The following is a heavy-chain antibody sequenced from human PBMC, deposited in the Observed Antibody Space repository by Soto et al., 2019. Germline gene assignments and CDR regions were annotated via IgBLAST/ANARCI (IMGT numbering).Heavy chain of an antibody. CDR1: GFTFSSYA. V-gene: IGHV3-23*01. CDR2: ISGSGGST. J-gene: IGHJ6*03. CDR3: AKGFYDFWSGPYYYMDV. D-gene: IGHD3-3*01. Sequence: GGSLRLSCAASGFTFSSYAMSWVRQAPGKGLEWVSAISGSGGSTYYADSVKGRFTISRDNSKNTLYLQMNSLRAEDTAVYYCAKGFYDFWSGPYYYMDVWGKGTTVTVS.